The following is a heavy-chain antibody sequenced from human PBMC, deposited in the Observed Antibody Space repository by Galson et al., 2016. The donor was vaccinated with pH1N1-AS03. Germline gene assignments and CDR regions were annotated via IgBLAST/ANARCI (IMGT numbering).Heavy chain of an antibody. V-gene: IGHV3-23*01. D-gene: IGHD1-1*01. J-gene: IGHJ4*02. CDR1: GFIFNKYA. CDR3: ARGHGDWKGNYLDY. CDR2: LHGGGGSS. Sequence: SLRLSCAASGFIFNKYAMTWVRQAPGKGLEWVSNLHGGGGSSYYADSVRGRFTIYRDNSRDTVYLQMNSLRVDDTAVYYCARGHGDWKGNYLDYGGQGTLVTVSS.